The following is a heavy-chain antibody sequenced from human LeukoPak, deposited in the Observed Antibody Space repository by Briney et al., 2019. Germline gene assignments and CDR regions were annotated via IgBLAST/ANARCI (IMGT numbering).Heavy chain of an antibody. CDR2: IYYSGST. CDR3: ARVSTVTPYFDY. D-gene: IGHD4-17*01. J-gene: IGHJ4*02. CDR1: GGSISSGGYY. V-gene: IGHV4-31*03. Sequence: PSETLSLTCTVSGGSISSGGYYWSWIRQHPGKGLEWIGYIYYSGSTYYNPSLKSRVTISVDTSKNQFSLKLSSVTAADTAVYYCARVSTVTPYFDYWGQGTLVTVSS.